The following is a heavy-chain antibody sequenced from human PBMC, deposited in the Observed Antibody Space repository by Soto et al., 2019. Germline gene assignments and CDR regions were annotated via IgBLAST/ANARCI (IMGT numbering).Heavy chain of an antibody. D-gene: IGHD3-9*01. CDR2: ISAYNGNT. CDR1: GYTFTSYG. J-gene: IGHJ4*02. V-gene: IGHV1-18*04. Sequence: GASVKVSCKASGYTFTSYGISWVRQAPGQGLEWMGWISAYNGNTNYAQKLQGRVTMTTDTSTSTAYMELRSLRSDDTAVYYCARDRSYDILTGSNRRDYWGQGTLVTVSS. CDR3: ARDRSYDILTGSNRRDY.